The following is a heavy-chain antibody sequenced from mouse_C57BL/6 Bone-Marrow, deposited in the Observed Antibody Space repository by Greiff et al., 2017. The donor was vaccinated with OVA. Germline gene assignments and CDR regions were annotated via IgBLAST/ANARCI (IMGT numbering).Heavy chain of an antibody. D-gene: IGHD1-1*01. CDR3: ARSPYYYGSSSSYFDV. CDR2: IYPGDGDT. CDR1: GYAFSSYW. V-gene: IGHV1-80*01. Sequence: VQLQQSGAELVKPGASVKISCKASGYAFSSYWMNWVKQRPGKGLEWIGQIYPGDGDTNYNGKFKGKATMTADKSSSTAYMQRSSLTSEDSAVYFWARSPYYYGSSSSYFDVWGTGTTVTVSS. J-gene: IGHJ1*03.